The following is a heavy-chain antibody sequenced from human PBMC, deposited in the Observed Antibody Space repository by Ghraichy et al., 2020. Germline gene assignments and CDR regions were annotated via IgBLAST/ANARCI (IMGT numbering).Heavy chain of an antibody. CDR3: ARLTRPQKIPIYCSSTSCPDPFDY. Sequence: ASVKVSCKASGYTFTGYYMHWVRQAPGQGLEWMGRINPNSGGTNYAQKFQGRVTMTRDTSISTAYMELSRLRSDDTAVYYCARLTRPQKIPIYCSSTSCPDPFDYWGQGTLVTVSS. CDR2: INPNSGGT. V-gene: IGHV1-2*06. CDR1: GYTFTGYY. D-gene: IGHD2-2*01. J-gene: IGHJ4*02.